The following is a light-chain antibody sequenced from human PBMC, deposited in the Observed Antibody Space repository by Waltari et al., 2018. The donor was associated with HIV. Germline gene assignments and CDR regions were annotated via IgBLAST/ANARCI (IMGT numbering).Light chain of an antibody. CDR2: GEN. Sequence: SSELAQDPAVSVALGQTVRITCQGDRVRSYYASRYQQKPGQAPVLVVYGENNRPSGIPDRFSGSSSGNTASLTIAGAQAEDEADYYCNSRDSSGHWFFGGGTKVTVL. CDR3: NSRDSSGHWF. CDR1: RVRSYY. J-gene: IGLJ3*02. V-gene: IGLV3-19*01.